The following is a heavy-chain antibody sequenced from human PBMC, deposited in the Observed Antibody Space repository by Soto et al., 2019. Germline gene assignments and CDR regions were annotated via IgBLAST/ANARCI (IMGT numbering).Heavy chain of an antibody. CDR2: VSFDGSNK. Sequence: QMQLVESGGGVVQPGGSLRLSCAASGFTFNYYPMHWVRQAPGKGLEWVAVVSFDGSNKYYADSVKGRFTISKDNSKNTRYLQMNSIRREDTAVYYCARLPGPLVAVLYICPLDGREAMSDVDVWGQGTTVTVSS. D-gene: IGHD6-19*01. V-gene: IGHV3-30-3*01. CDR3: ARLPGPLVAVLYICPLDGREAMSDVDV. J-gene: IGHJ6*02. CDR1: GFTFNYYP.